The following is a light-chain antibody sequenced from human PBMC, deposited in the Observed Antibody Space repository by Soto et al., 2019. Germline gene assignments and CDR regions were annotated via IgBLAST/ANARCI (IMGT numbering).Light chain of an antibody. CDR2: TAS. J-gene: IGKJ4*01. Sequence: EIVLTQSPGTLSLSPGERATLSCRASQSVGNNYLAWYQQKPGQAPRLLIYTASIRATGIPDRFSGSESGTDFTLTISRLEPEDFAVYYCHQHAESPLTFGGGTKVDIK. CDR3: HQHAESPLT. CDR1: QSVGNNY. V-gene: IGKV3-20*01.